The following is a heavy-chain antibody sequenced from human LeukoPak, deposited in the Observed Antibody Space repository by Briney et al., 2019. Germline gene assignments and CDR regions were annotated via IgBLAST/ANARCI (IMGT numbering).Heavy chain of an antibody. Sequence: PSGTLSLTCAVYGGSFSGYYWSWIRQPPGKGLEWIGEINHSGSTNYNPSLKSRVTISVDTSKNQFSLKLSSVTAADTAVYYCARGLRSSSRFQHWGQGTLVTVSS. J-gene: IGHJ1*01. CDR1: GGSFSGYY. CDR2: INHSGST. CDR3: ARGLRSSSRFQH. V-gene: IGHV4-34*01. D-gene: IGHD6-13*01.